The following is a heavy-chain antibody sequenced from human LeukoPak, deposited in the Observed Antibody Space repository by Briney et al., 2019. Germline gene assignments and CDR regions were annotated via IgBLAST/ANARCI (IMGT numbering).Heavy chain of an antibody. D-gene: IGHD3-22*01. Sequence: SETLSLTCTVSGGSISSYYWSWIRQPPGKGLEWIGYIYYSGSTNYNPSLKSRVTISVDTSKNQFSLKLSSVTAADTAVYYCARHDTYYYDSSGYYLDYRGQGTLVTVST. J-gene: IGHJ4*02. V-gene: IGHV4-59*01. CDR2: IYYSGST. CDR3: ARHDTYYYDSSGYYLDY. CDR1: GGSISSYY.